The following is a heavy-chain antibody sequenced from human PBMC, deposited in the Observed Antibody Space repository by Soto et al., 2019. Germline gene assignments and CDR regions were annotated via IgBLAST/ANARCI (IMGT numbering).Heavy chain of an antibody. CDR3: TNGPLITGDS. CDR2: ITSSGDST. J-gene: IGHJ5*01. CDR1: GFRFSNYA. D-gene: IGHD3-16*01. Sequence: EVQLLESGGGLVQPGGSLRLSCAASGFRFSNYAMSWVRQAPGKGLEWVSSITSSGDSTYFADSVKGRFTISRDNSKNTLYLQLNSLRDEDTAVYYCTNGPLITGDSWGQGTLVTVSS. V-gene: IGHV3-23*01.